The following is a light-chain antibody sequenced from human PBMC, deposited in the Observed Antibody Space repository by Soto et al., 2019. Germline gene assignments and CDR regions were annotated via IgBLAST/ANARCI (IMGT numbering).Light chain of an antibody. J-gene: IGLJ3*02. CDR1: TSDVGGYNY. CDR3: TSYTSSSTWV. CDR2: EVS. Sequence: QSALTQPASVSGSPGQSITISCTGTTSDVGGYNYVSWFQQYPGKAPKLKIYEVSNRPSGVSNRFSGSKSGNTASLTISDLQAEDEADYYCTSYTSSSTWVFGGGTKLTV. V-gene: IGLV2-14*01.